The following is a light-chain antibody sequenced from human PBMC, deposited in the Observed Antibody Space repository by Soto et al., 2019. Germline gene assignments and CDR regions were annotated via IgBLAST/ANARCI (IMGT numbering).Light chain of an antibody. Sequence: EIVLTQSPGTLSLSPGERATLSCRASQSVGSTYLAWYQQKPGRPPRLLIYGSSTRASGIPDRFSGSGSGTDFTLTISRLEPEDFAVYYCQQYGSSVWTFGQGTKVDI. CDR2: GSS. J-gene: IGKJ1*01. V-gene: IGKV3-20*01. CDR3: QQYGSSVWT. CDR1: QSVGSTY.